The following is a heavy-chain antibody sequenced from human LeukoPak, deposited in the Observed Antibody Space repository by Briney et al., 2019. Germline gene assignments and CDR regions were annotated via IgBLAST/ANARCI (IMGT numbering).Heavy chain of an antibody. CDR1: AFTFRTYW. J-gene: IGHJ1*01. CDR3: ARDFGMSIVVVPAVSAEYFQH. Sequence: PGGSLRLSCAASAFTFRTYWMSWVRQAPGKGLEWVAMIKPDGSEKYYVDSVKGLFTISRDNAKNSLYLQMNSLRAEDTAVYYCARDFGMSIVVVPAVSAEYFQHWGQGTLVTVSS. V-gene: IGHV3-7*01. CDR2: IKPDGSEK. D-gene: IGHD2-2*01.